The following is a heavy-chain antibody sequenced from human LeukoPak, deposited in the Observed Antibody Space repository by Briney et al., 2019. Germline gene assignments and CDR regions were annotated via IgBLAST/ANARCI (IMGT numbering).Heavy chain of an antibody. CDR2: IWYDGSNK. D-gene: IGHD3-3*01. V-gene: IGHV3-33*06. CDR1: GFTFSSYG. J-gene: IGHJ4*02. Sequence: GGSLRLSCAASGFTFSSYGMHWVRQAPGKGLEWVAVIWYDGSNKYYADSVKGRFTISRDNSKNTLYLQMNSLRAEDTAVYYCAKGAGLGVVIMRYFDYWGQGTLVTVSS. CDR3: AKGAGLGVVIMRYFDY.